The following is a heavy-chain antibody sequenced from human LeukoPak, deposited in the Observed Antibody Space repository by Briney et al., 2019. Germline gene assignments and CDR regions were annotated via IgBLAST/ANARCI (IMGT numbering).Heavy chain of an antibody. D-gene: IGHD3-22*01. Sequence: GGSLRLSCAASGFTFSNYAMHWVRQAPGKGLEWVAVISYDGSNKYYADSVKGRFTISRDNSKNTLYLQMNSLTAEDTALYFCAKYYYDSSRQGLDVWGQGTTVTVSS. J-gene: IGHJ6*02. CDR3: AKYYYDSSRQGLDV. CDR1: GFTFSNYA. V-gene: IGHV3-30-3*01. CDR2: ISYDGSNK.